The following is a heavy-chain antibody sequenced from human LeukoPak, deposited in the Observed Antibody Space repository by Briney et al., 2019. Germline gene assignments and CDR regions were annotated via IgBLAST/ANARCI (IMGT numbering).Heavy chain of an antibody. CDR3: ARDHPQSLCTNGVCYGPFDP. D-gene: IGHD2-8*01. Sequence: ASVKVSCKASGYTFTGYYMHWVRQAPGQGLEWMGRINPNSGGTNYAQKFQGRVTMTRDTSISTAYMELSRLRSDDTAVYYCARDHPQSLCTNGVCYGPFDPWGQGTLVTVSS. CDR1: GYTFTGYY. J-gene: IGHJ5*02. CDR2: INPNSGGT. V-gene: IGHV1-2*06.